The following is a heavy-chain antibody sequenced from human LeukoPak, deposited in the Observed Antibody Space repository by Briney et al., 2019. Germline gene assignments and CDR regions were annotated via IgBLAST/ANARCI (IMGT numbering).Heavy chain of an antibody. V-gene: IGHV3-23*01. CDR3: ANYYDSSGYSLGVDY. D-gene: IGHD3-22*01. J-gene: IGHJ4*02. CDR1: GFTFSSYA. Sequence: PGGSLRLSCAASGFTFSSYAMSWVRQAPGKGLEWVSAISGSGGSTYYADSVKGRSTISRDNSKNTLYLQMNSLRAEDTAVYYCANYYDSSGYSLGVDYWGQGTLVTVSS. CDR2: ISGSGGST.